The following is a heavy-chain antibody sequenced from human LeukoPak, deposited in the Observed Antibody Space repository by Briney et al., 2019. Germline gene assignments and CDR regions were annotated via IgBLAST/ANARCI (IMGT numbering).Heavy chain of an antibody. J-gene: IGHJ4*02. Sequence: PSETLSLTCAVYGVSFSGHYWSWIRQPPGKGLEWIGEINHSGSTSYNPSLKSRVTISVDSSKNQFSLKLTSVTAADTAVYYCARGSQYYYDSGGYYSHDYWGQGTLVTVSS. V-gene: IGHV4-34*01. CDR3: ARGSQYYYDSGGYYSHDY. CDR2: INHSGST. CDR1: GVSFSGHY. D-gene: IGHD3-22*01.